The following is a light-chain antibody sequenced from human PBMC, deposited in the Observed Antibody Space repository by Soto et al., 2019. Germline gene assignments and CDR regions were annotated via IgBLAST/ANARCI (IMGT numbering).Light chain of an antibody. CDR2: DVT. Sequence: QSVLTQPRSVSGSPGQSVTISCTGTSGDVGAYDRVSWYQHHPTKAPKLIIYDVTNRPSGVPYRFSGSKSGSTASLTISGLQAEDEADYYCCSHAGGASWVFGGGTKVPVL. J-gene: IGLJ3*02. CDR1: SGDVGAYDR. V-gene: IGLV2-11*01. CDR3: CSHAGGASWV.